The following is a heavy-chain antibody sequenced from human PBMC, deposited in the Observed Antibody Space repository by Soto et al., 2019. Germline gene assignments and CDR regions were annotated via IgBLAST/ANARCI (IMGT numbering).Heavy chain of an antibody. Sequence: QVQLQESGPGLVKPSQTLSLTCTVSGDSITSGGYYWSWIRQHPGKGLEWIGYIYYSGSTYYHPSLKSRLTISVDTSKNQFSLELTSVTAADTAVYYCARTGYSDYDFGYWGQGTLVTVSS. CDR1: GDSITSGGYY. CDR2: IYYSGST. J-gene: IGHJ4*02. D-gene: IGHD5-12*01. V-gene: IGHV4-31*03. CDR3: ARTGYSDYDFGY.